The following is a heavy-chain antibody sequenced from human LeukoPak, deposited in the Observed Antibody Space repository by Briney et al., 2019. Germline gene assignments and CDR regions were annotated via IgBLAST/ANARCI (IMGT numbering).Heavy chain of an antibody. CDR3: ASSYYDFWSGYSYYYMDV. CDR2: INPSGGST. Sequence: AASVKVSCKASGYTFTSYYMHWVRQAPGQGLEWMGIINPSGGSTSYAQKFQGRVTMTRDTSTSTVYMELSSLRSEDTAVYYCASSYYDFWSGYSYYYMDVWGKGTTVTVSS. CDR1: GYTFTSYY. J-gene: IGHJ6*03. D-gene: IGHD3-3*01. V-gene: IGHV1-46*01.